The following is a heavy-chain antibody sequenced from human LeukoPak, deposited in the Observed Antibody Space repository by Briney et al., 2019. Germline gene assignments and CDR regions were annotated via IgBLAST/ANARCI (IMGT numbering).Heavy chain of an antibody. Sequence: SETLSLTCTVSGGSISSSFYYWAWIRQPPGKGLEWIGSIHHTEYTYYNPSLRGRVTLSVDTSKNHFSLKQTSVTAADTAVYYCARAGDGCSGDSCYTFFDSWGQGTLVTVSS. CDR3: ARAGDGCSGDSCYTFFDS. D-gene: IGHD2-15*01. CDR1: GGSISSSFYY. V-gene: IGHV4-39*02. J-gene: IGHJ4*02. CDR2: IHHTEYT.